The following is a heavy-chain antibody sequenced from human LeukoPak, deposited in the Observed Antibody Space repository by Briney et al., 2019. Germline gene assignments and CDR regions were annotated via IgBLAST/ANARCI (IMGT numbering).Heavy chain of an antibody. V-gene: IGHV1-8*03. D-gene: IGHD3-22*01. CDR1: GYTFTSYD. Sequence: ASVKVSCNASGYTFTSYDINWVRQATGQGLEWMGWMNPNSGNTGYAQKFQGRVTITRNTSISTAYMELSSLRSEDTAVYYCARVRAMIRGDAFDIWGQGTMVTVTS. CDR3: ARVRAMIRGDAFDI. CDR2: MNPNSGNT. J-gene: IGHJ3*02.